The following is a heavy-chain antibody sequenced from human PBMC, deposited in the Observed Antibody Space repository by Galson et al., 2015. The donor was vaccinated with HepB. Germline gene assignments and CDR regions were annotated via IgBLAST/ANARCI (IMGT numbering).Heavy chain of an antibody. J-gene: IGHJ4*02. CDR3: VKESIRYFDWSDY. CDR2: ISSNGGST. D-gene: IGHD3-9*01. CDR1: GFTFSSYA. V-gene: IGHV3-64D*06. Sequence: SLRLSCAASGFTFSSYAMSWVRQAPGEGLEWVSAISSNGGSTYYADSVKGRFTISRDNSKNTLYLQMSSLRAEDTAVYYCVKESIRYFDWSDYWGQGTLVTVSS.